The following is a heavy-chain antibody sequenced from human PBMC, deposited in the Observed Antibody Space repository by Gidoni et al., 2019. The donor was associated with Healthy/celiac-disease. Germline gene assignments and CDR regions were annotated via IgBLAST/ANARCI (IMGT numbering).Heavy chain of an antibody. Sequence: QVQLQESGPGLVKPSETLSLTCTVSGGSVTSGSYYWSWIRQPPGKGLEWIGYIYYSGSTNYNPSLKSRVTISVDTSKNQFSLKLSSVTAADTAVYYCARELRYGDYPTLGWYFDLWGRGTLVTVSS. J-gene: IGHJ2*01. CDR1: GGSVTSGSYY. CDR2: IYYSGST. V-gene: IGHV4-61*01. CDR3: ARELRYGDYPTLGWYFDL. D-gene: IGHD4-17*01.